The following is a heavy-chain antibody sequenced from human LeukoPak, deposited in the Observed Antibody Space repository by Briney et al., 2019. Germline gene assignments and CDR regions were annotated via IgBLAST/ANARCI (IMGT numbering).Heavy chain of an antibody. V-gene: IGHV4-59*01. J-gene: IGHJ6*02. CDR2: TYYSGSA. Sequence: SETLSLTCTVSGGSISSYYWSWIRQPPGKGLEWIGYTYYSGSANYNPSLKSRVTISVDTSKNQFSLKLSSVTAADTAVYYCARVRGVDYGMDVWGQGTTVTVSS. CDR3: ARVRGVDYGMDV. CDR1: GGSISSYY. D-gene: IGHD3-10*01.